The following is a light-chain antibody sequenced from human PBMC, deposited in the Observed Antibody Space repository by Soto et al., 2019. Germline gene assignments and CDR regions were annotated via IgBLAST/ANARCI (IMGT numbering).Light chain of an antibody. CDR3: SSVATTSPLV. V-gene: IGLV2-14*03. CDR2: DVS. J-gene: IGLJ3*02. CDR1: TSDVGAYNY. Sequence: QSALTQPASVSGSPGQSITISCTGTTSDVGAYNYVAWYQHHPGKATKLLIYDVSFRPSGVSNRFSGSKSGNTASLTISGLHPEDEADYYCSSVATTSPLVFGGGTKLTVL.